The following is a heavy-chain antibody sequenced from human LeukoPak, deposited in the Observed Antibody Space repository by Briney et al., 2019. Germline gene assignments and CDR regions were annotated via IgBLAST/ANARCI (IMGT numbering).Heavy chain of an antibody. J-gene: IGHJ4*02. CDR3: AKDFRSNYYDSGGLNDY. D-gene: IGHD3-22*01. Sequence: GGSLRLSCAASGFTFSSYAMSWVRQAPGKGLEWVSAISGSGGSTYYADSVKGRFTISRDNSKNTLYLQMNSLRAEDTAVYYCAKDFRSNYYDSGGLNDYWGQGTLVTVSS. CDR1: GFTFSSYA. CDR2: ISGSGGST. V-gene: IGHV3-23*01.